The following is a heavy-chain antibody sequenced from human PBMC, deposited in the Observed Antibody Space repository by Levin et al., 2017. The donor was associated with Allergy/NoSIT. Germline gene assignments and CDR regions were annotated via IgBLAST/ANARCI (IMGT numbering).Heavy chain of an antibody. V-gene: IGHV3-23*01. CDR2: ISGSGGST. D-gene: IGHD3-22*01. Sequence: GESLKISCAASGFTFSSYAMSWVRQAPGKGLEWVSAISGSGGSTYYADSVKGRFTISRDNSKNTLYLQMNSLRAEDTAVYYCAKERGITMIVVVIPYFDYWGQGTLVTVSS. CDR3: AKERGITMIVVVIPYFDY. CDR1: GFTFSSYA. J-gene: IGHJ4*02.